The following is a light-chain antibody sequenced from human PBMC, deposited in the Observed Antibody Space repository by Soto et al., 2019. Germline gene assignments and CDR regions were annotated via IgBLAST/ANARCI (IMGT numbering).Light chain of an antibody. V-gene: IGKV3-20*01. CDR2: GAS. Sequence: ESVLTQSPGTLSLSPGERATLSCRTSQSVIRNYLAWYQQTPGRSPRLLIYGASNRATGIPDRFSGSGSGTDFTLTISGLEAEDFALYYCQKYDTAPYTFGQGTRLEIK. CDR1: QSVIRNY. CDR3: QKYDTAPYT. J-gene: IGKJ2*01.